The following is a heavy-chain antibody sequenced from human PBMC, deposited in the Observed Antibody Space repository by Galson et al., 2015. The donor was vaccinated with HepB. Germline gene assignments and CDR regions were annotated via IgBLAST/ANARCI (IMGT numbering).Heavy chain of an antibody. CDR3: ARDPWITESYFDY. V-gene: IGHV1-69*04. Sequence: SVKVSCKASGGTFSSYTISWVRQAPGQGLEWMGRIIPILGIANYAQKFQGRVTITADKSTSTAYMELSSLRSEDTAVYYCARDPWITESYFDYWGQGTLVTVSS. CDR1: GGTFSSYT. J-gene: IGHJ4*02. D-gene: IGHD1-20*01. CDR2: IIPILGIA.